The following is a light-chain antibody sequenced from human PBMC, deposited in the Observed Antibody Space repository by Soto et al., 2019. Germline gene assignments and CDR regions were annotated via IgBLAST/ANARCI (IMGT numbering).Light chain of an antibody. CDR1: SSDVGGYDF. V-gene: IGLV2-8*01. CDR2: EVS. Sequence: QSALTQPPSASGSPGQSVAISCTGASSDVGGYDFVSWYQQHPGKPPKLLIYEVSKRPSGVPDRFSGSKSGNTASLTVSGLQAEDEGDYFCSSFVGTTHQGVFGGGTQLTVL. CDR3: SSFVGTTHQGV. J-gene: IGLJ2*01.